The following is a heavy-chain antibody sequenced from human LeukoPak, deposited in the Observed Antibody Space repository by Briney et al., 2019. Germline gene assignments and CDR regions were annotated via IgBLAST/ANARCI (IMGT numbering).Heavy chain of an antibody. Sequence: KTSETLSLTCTVSGGSISSSSYSWGWIRQPPGKGLEWIGSIYYSGSTYYNPSLKSRVTISVDTSKNQFSLKLSSVTAADTAVYYCARVEFSSDILAYCGGDCYLRFAFDIWGQGTMVTVSS. V-gene: IGHV4-39*07. CDR1: GGSISSSSYS. D-gene: IGHD2-21*02. CDR3: ARVEFSSDILAYCGGDCYLRFAFDI. CDR2: IYYSGST. J-gene: IGHJ3*02.